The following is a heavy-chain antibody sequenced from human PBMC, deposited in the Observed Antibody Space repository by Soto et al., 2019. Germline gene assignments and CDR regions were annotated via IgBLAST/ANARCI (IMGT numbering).Heavy chain of an antibody. CDR2: IYYSGST. Sequence: PSETLSLTCTVSGGSISSYYWSWIRQPPGKGLEWIGYIYYSGSTNYNPSLKSRVTISVDTSKNQFSLKLSSVTAADTAVYYCARHFPSVVPAAMSFPFDPWGQGTLVTVSS. CDR1: GGSISSYY. CDR3: ARHFPSVVPAAMSFPFDP. V-gene: IGHV4-59*08. J-gene: IGHJ5*02. D-gene: IGHD2-2*01.